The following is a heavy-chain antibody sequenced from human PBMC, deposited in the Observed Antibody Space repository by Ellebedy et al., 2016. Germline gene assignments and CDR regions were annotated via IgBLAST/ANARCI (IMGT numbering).Heavy chain of an antibody. D-gene: IGHD2/OR15-2a*01. V-gene: IGHV3-48*01. CDR2: ISSSSSTI. CDR3: ARDQNTDYGNSGYGFDY. J-gene: IGHJ4*02. CDR1: GFTFSSYS. Sequence: GESLKISCAASGFTFSSYSMNWVRQAPGKGLEWVSYISSSSSTIYYADSVKGRFNISRDNAKNSLYLQMNSLRAEDTAVYYCARDQNTDYGNSGYGFDYWGQGTLVTVSS.